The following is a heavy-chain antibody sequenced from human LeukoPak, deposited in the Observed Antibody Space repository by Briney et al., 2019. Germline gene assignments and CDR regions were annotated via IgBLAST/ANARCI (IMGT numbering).Heavy chain of an antibody. Sequence: SETLSLTCTVSGGSISSSSYYWGWIRQPPGKGLEWIGSIYYSGSTYYNPSLKSRVTISVDTSKNQFSLELSSVTAADTAVYYCARAMRRGYSYGYGYWGQGTLVTVSS. J-gene: IGHJ4*02. CDR1: GGSISSSSYY. CDR2: IYYSGST. V-gene: IGHV4-39*07. D-gene: IGHD5-18*01. CDR3: ARAMRRGYSYGYGY.